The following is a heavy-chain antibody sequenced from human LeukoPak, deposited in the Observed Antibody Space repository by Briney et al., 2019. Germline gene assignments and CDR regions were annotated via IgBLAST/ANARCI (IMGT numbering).Heavy chain of an antibody. CDR2: ISSSSSYI. Sequence: PGGSLRLSCAASGFTFSSYSMNWVRQAPGKGLEWVSSISSSSSYIYYADSVKGRFTISRDNAKNSLYLQMNSLRAEDTAVYYCARSVGSTSCDFDYWGQGTLVTVSS. D-gene: IGHD2-2*01. CDR1: GFTFSSYS. V-gene: IGHV3-21*01. CDR3: ARSVGSTSCDFDY. J-gene: IGHJ4*02.